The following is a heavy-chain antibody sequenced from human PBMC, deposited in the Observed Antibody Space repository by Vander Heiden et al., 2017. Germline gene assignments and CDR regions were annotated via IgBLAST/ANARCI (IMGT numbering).Heavy chain of an antibody. J-gene: IGHJ1*01. CDR3: ARGYCSGGSCYYAEYFQH. CDR1: GYTFTGYY. V-gene: IGHV1-2*02. Sequence: QVQLVQSGAEVKKPGASVTVSCKASGYTFTGYYMHWVRQAPGQGLEWMGWINPNSGGTNYAQKFQGRVTMTRDTSISTAYMELSRLRSDDTAVYYCARGYCSGGSCYYAEYFQHWGQGTLVTVSS. CDR2: INPNSGGT. D-gene: IGHD2-15*01.